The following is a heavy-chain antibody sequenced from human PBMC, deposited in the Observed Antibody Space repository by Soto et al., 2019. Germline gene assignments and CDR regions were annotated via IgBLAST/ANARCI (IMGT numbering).Heavy chain of an antibody. D-gene: IGHD6-19*01. CDR1: GFTFSSYG. CDR2: IWYDGSNK. Sequence: QVQLVESGGGVVQPGRSLRLSCAASGFTFSSYGMHWVRQAPGKGLEWVAVIWYDGSNKYYADSVKGRFTISRDNSKDTLYLQMNSLRAEDTAMYYCARDREQWLVEYYFDYWGQGTLVTVSS. J-gene: IGHJ4*02. V-gene: IGHV3-33*01. CDR3: ARDREQWLVEYYFDY.